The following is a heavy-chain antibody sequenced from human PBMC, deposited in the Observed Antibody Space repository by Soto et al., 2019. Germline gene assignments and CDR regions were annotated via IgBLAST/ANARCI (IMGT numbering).Heavy chain of an antibody. CDR3: ARTTYGDYVRGGVFDI. Sequence: GGSLRLSCAASGFTFNSYWMTWVRQAPGKGLEWVANIKQDESEKYYVDSVKGRFTISRDNAKNSLYLQMNSLRADDTAVYYCARTTYGDYVRGGVFDIWGQGTMVTVSS. J-gene: IGHJ3*02. D-gene: IGHD4-17*01. CDR2: IKQDESEK. V-gene: IGHV3-7*05. CDR1: GFTFNSYW.